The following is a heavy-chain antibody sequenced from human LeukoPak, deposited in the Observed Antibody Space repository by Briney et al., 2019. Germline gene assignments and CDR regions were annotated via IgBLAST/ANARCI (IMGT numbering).Heavy chain of an antibody. D-gene: IGHD3-10*01. CDR1: GYSFTNYW. Sequence: GESLKISCKGSGYSFTNYWIGWVRQMPGKGLEWMGIIYLGDSDTRYNPSFQGQVTISADKSISTAYLQWSSLEASDTAMYYCARHGNSGSYSQPFDPWGQGTLVTVSS. J-gene: IGHJ5*02. CDR3: ARHGNSGSYSQPFDP. V-gene: IGHV5-51*01. CDR2: IYLGDSDT.